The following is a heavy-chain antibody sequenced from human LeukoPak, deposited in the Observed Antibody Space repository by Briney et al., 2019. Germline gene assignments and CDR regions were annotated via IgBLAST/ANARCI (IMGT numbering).Heavy chain of an antibody. V-gene: IGHV3-30*03. CDR3: ARDRINMMVLGHDSGLDF. D-gene: IGHD3-22*01. CDR1: GFTLSEYG. Sequence: GGSLRLSCVVSGFTLSEYGIHWVRQAPGKGLEWVAVVSYDGGHKYYADYVKGRFTISRDTSSDTVSLQMNSLRVEDTAVYYCARDRINMMVLGHDSGLDFWGPGTLVTVSS. J-gene: IGHJ4*02. CDR2: VSYDGGHK.